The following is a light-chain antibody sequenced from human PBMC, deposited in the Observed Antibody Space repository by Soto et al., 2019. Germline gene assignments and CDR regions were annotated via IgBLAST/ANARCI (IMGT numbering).Light chain of an antibody. J-gene: IGLJ1*01. Sequence: QSALTQPASMAGSPGQSITISCTGTSSDVGGNNHVSCYQQHPGKAPKLIIYGVTNRPSGVSYRFSGSKSGNTASLTISGLQAEDEADYYCNSFAGSRGYVFGTGTKLTVL. V-gene: IGLV2-14*01. CDR1: SSDVGGNNH. CDR3: NSFAGSRGYV. CDR2: GVT.